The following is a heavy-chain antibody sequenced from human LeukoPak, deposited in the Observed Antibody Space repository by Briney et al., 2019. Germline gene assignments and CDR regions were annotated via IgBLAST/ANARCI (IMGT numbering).Heavy chain of an antibody. Sequence: PGGSLILSCAASGFTFSSYAMHWVRQAPGKGLEWVAVISYDGSNKYYADSVKGRFTISRDNSKNTLYLQMNSLRAEDTAVYYCARDYGGTQDYWGQGTLVTVSS. CDR3: ARDYGGTQDY. D-gene: IGHD3-16*01. CDR1: GFTFSSYA. V-gene: IGHV3-30-3*01. CDR2: ISYDGSNK. J-gene: IGHJ4*02.